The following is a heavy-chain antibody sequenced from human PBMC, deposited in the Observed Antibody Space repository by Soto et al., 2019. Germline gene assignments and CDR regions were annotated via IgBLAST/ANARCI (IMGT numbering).Heavy chain of an antibody. CDR2: IKQDGSEK. Sequence: PGGALRLSCEVPGFTFIDYLMRRDRQAPGKGLEWVANIKQDGSEKYYVDSVKGRFTISRDNAKNSLYLQMNSLRAEDTAVYYCARDEYSYGYSDYWGQGTLVTVSS. V-gene: IGHV3-7*01. CDR1: GFTFIDYL. D-gene: IGHD5-18*01. CDR3: ARDEYSYGYSDY. J-gene: IGHJ4*02.